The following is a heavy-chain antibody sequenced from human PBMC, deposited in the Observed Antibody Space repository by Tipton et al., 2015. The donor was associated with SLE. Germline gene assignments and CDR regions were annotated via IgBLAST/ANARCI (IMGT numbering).Heavy chain of an antibody. D-gene: IGHD6-13*01. CDR1: GGSFSGYY. J-gene: IGHJ6*02. V-gene: IGHV4-34*01. CDR3: ARRRGSSWTADYGMDV. CDR2: INHSGST. Sequence: TLSLTCAVYGGSFSGYYWSWIRQPPGKGLEWIGEINHSGSTNYNPSLKSRVTISVDTSKNQFSLKLSSVTAADTAVYYCARRRGSSWTADYGMDVWGQGTTVTVSS.